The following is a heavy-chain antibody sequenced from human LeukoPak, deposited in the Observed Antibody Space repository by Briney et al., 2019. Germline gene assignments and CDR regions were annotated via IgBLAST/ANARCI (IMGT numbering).Heavy chain of an antibody. CDR2: ISYDGSNK. J-gene: IGHJ4*02. CDR1: GFTFSSYV. Sequence: PGGSLRLSCAVSGFTFSSYVIHWVRQAPGKGLEWVAVISYDGSNKYYADSVKGRFTISRDNSKNTLYLQMNSLRAEDTAVYYCARREDYYFDYWGQGTLVTVSS. V-gene: IGHV3-30*04. CDR3: ARREDYYFDY. D-gene: IGHD3/OR15-3a*01.